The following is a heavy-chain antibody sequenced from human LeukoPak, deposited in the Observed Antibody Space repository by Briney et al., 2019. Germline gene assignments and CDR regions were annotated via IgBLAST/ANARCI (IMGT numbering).Heavy chain of an antibody. CDR1: GFTFSSYA. Sequence: GRSLRLSCAASGFTFSSYAMHWVRQAPGKGLESVAVISYDGSNKYYTDSVKGRFTISRDNSKNTLYLQMNSLRAEDTAFYYCAKGSAQYYFDSWGQGTLVTVSS. CDR2: ISYDGSNK. J-gene: IGHJ4*02. D-gene: IGHD3-10*01. CDR3: AKGSAQYYFDS. V-gene: IGHV3-30*04.